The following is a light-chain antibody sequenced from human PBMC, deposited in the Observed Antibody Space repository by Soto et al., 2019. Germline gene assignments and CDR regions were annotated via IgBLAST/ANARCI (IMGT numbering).Light chain of an antibody. Sequence: DIQMTQSPSSLSASEGDRVTITCQSSHDVSRNLNWFQQKPGEAPQLLIYDASNLERGVPSRFSGSGSGTHFTLTISSLQPEDDATYYCQQYNSMLSFGGGTEVEIK. J-gene: IGKJ4*01. V-gene: IGKV1-33*01. CDR3: QQYNSMLS. CDR2: DAS. CDR1: HDVSRN.